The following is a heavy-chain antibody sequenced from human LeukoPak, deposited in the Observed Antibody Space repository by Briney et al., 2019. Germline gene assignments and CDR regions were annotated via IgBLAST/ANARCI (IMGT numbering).Heavy chain of an antibody. V-gene: IGHV4-4*07. J-gene: IGHJ3*02. CDR1: GGSINNYY. Sequence: SETLSLTCTVSGGSINNYYWSWIRQPAGKGLEWIGRIYTGGSTNYNPSLKSRVTMSVDTSKNQFSLKLSSVTAADTAVYYCARGRYCSADICSGGDAFDIWGQGTMVSVSS. D-gene: IGHD2-15*01. CDR3: ARGRYCSADICSGGDAFDI. CDR2: IYTGGST.